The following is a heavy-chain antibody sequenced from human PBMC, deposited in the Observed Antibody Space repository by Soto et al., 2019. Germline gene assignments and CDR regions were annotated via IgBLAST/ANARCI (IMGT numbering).Heavy chain of an antibody. J-gene: IGHJ3*02. V-gene: IGHV1-3*01. CDR2: INAGNGNT. D-gene: IGHD1-26*01. CDR3: ASLERGGSYYVPGAFDI. Sequence: QVQLVQSGAEVKKPGASVKVSCKASGYTFTSYAMHWVRQAPGQRLEWMGWINAGNGNTKYSQKFQGRVTITRDTSASTAYMELSSLRSEDTAVYYCASLERGGSYYVPGAFDIWGQGTMVTVSS. CDR1: GYTFTSYA.